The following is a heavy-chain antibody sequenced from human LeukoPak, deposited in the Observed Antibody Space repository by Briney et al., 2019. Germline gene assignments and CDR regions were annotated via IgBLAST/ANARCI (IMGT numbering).Heavy chain of an antibody. V-gene: IGHV3-48*01. CDR3: ARGGGVITPIDAFDI. D-gene: IGHD3-22*01. J-gene: IGHJ3*02. CDR1: GFTFSSYS. CDR2: ISSSSSTI. Sequence: GGSLRLSCAASGFTFSSYSMNWVRQAPGKGLEGVSYISSSSSTIYYADSVKGRFTISRDNAKNSLYLQMNSLRAEDTAVYYCARGGGVITPIDAFDIWGQGTMVTVSS.